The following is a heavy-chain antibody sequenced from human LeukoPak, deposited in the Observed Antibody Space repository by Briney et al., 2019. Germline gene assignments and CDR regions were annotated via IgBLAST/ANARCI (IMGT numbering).Heavy chain of an antibody. CDR3: AKSLSRYCSGGSCYLGFDY. J-gene: IGHJ4*02. D-gene: IGHD2-15*01. Sequence: GRSLRLSCAASGFTFDDYAMHWVRQAPGRGLEWVSGISWNSGSIGYADSVKGRFTISRDNAKNSLYPQMNSLRAEDTALYYCAKSLSRYCSGGSCYLGFDYWGQGTLVTVSS. V-gene: IGHV3-9*01. CDR1: GFTFDDYA. CDR2: ISWNSGSI.